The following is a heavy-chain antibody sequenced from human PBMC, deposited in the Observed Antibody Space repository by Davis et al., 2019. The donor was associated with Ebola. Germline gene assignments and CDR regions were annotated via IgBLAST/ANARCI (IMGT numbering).Heavy chain of an antibody. D-gene: IGHD2-8*01. CDR1: GFTFSGSA. Sequence: GESPMISCAASGFTFSGSAMHWVRQASGKGLEWVGRIRSKANSYATAYAASVKGRFTISRDDSKNTAYLQMNSLETEDTAVYYCTSSNGGIADYWGQGTLVTVSS. V-gene: IGHV3-73*01. J-gene: IGHJ4*02. CDR2: IRSKANSYAT. CDR3: TSSNGGIADY.